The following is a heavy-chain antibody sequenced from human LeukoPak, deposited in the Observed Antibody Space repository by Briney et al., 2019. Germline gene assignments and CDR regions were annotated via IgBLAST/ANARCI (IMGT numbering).Heavy chain of an antibody. J-gene: IGHJ4*02. V-gene: IGHV3-66*01. CDR1: GFTVSSNY. CDR2: IYSGGST. CDR3: ARDSRRGYDSSGYNFDY. Sequence: PGGSLRLSCAASGFTVSSNYMNWVRQAPGKGLEWVSVIYSGGSTHYADSVTGRFTISRNNSKNTLYLQMNSLRAEDTAVYYCARDSRRGYDSSGYNFDYWGQGTLVTVSS. D-gene: IGHD3-22*01.